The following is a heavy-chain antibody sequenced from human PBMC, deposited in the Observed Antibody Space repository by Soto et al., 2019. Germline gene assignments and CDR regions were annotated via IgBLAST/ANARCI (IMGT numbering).Heavy chain of an antibody. CDR3: AKSNYGSGPPRMGWFDP. D-gene: IGHD3-10*01. CDR1: GFTFSSYA. V-gene: IGHV3-23*01. Sequence: GGSLRLSCAASGFTFSSYAMSWVRQAPGKGLEWVSAISGSGGSTYYADSVKGRFTISRDNSKNTLYLQMNSLRAEDTAIYYCAKSNYGSGPPRMGWFDPWGQGTLVTVSS. CDR2: ISGSGGST. J-gene: IGHJ5*02.